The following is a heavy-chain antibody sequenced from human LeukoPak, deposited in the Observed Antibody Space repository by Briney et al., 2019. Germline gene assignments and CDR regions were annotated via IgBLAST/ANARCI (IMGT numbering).Heavy chain of an antibody. CDR2: MSAYNGNT. CDR1: GYTFTSYG. D-gene: IGHD6-13*01. CDR3: ARDREGSSWYGGTNWFDP. Sequence: ASVKVSCKASGYTFTSYGISWVRQARGQGLEWMGWMSAYNGNTNYAQKLQGRVTMTTDTSTSTAYMELRSLRSDDTAVYYCARDREGSSWYGGTNWFDPWGQGTLVTVSS. V-gene: IGHV1-18*04. J-gene: IGHJ5*02.